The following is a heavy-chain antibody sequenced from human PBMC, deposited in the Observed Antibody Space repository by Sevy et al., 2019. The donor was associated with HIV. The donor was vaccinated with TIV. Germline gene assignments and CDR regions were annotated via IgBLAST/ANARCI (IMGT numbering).Heavy chain of an antibody. CDR3: ARHRSRLYDFWSGYYKNWFDP. J-gene: IGHJ5*02. CDR1: GGSISSSSYY. D-gene: IGHD3-3*01. CDR2: IYYSGGT. V-gene: IGHV4-39*01. Sequence: SETLSLTCTVSGGSISSSSYYWGWIRQPPGKGLEWIGSIYYSGGTYYNPSLKSRVTISVDTSKKQFSLKLSSVTAADTAVYYCARHRSRLYDFWSGYYKNWFDPWGQGTLVTISS.